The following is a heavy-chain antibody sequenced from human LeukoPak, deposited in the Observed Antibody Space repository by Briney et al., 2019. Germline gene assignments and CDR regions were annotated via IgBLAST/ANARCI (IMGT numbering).Heavy chain of an antibody. CDR2: IYTSGST. V-gene: IGHV4-4*07. CDR1: GGSISSYY. Sequence: SETLSLTCTVSGGSISSYYWSWIRQPAGKGLEWIGRIYTSGSTNYNPSLKSRVTMSVDTSKNQFSLKLSSVTAADTAVYYCASDSGPYGSGENELDYWGQGTMVTVSS. CDR3: ASDSGPYGSGENELDY. J-gene: IGHJ4*02. D-gene: IGHD3-10*01.